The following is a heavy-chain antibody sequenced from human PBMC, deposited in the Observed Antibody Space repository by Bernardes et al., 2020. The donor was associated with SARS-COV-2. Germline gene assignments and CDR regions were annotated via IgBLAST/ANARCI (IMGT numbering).Heavy chain of an antibody. CDR3: ARASILHYYGSGSYYRYYGMDV. Sequence: SETPSLTCAVYGGSFRGSYWSWIRQHPGPGLAWIGEINHSGRTHYNPSLKSRVTISVDTSKNQFSLKLSSVTAADTAVYYCARASILHYYGSGSYYRYYGMDVWGQGTTVTVSS. CDR2: INHSGRT. V-gene: IGHV4-34*01. CDR1: GGSFRGSY. D-gene: IGHD3-10*01. J-gene: IGHJ6*02.